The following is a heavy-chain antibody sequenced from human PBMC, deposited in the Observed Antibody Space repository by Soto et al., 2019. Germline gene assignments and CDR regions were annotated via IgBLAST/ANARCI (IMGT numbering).Heavy chain of an antibody. V-gene: IGHV3-30*03. D-gene: IGHD6-19*01. J-gene: IGHJ4*02. CDR2: VSHDGRNT. CDR1: GFTFSDYA. CDR3: ATGGRPWLVTSDFHY. Sequence: VQLVESGGGVVQPGRSLRLSCAASGFTFSDYAMHWVRQAPGKGLEWVAVVSHDGRNTHYADSVKGRFTISRDSSKNTVSLEMTSLRAEDTAVYSCATGGRPWLVTSDFHYWGQGALVTVSS.